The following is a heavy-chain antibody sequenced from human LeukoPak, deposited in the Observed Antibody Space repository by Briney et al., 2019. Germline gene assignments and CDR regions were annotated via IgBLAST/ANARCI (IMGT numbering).Heavy chain of an antibody. Sequence: EGSLRLSCAASGFTLSSYAMSWVHQPPGKGLEWVSTISGSGGGTYYADSVKGRFTISRDNSKNTLYLQMNSLRPEDTAVYYCAGYFCSGGSCYRYFDYWGQGTLVTVSS. CDR2: ISGSGGGT. J-gene: IGHJ4*02. V-gene: IGHV3-23*01. D-gene: IGHD2-15*01. CDR3: AGYFCSGGSCYRYFDY. CDR1: GFTLSSYA.